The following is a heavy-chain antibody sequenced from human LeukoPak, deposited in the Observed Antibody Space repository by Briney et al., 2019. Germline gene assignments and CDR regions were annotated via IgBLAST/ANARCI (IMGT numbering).Heavy chain of an antibody. CDR2: IYYSGST. D-gene: IGHD3-10*01. CDR1: GGSISSYY. J-gene: IGHJ4*02. V-gene: IGHV4-59*12. CDR3: ARGSHYYGSGSLGY. Sequence: SETLSFTCTVSGGSISSYYWSWIRQPPGKGLEWIGYIYYSGSTNYNPSLKSRVTISVDTSKNQFSLKLSSVTAADTAVYYCARGSHYYGSGSLGYWGQGTLVTVSS.